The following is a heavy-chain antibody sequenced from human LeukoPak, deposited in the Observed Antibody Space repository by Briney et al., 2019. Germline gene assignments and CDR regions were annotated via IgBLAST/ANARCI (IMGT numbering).Heavy chain of an antibody. CDR3: ARAHYSGSFGY. CDR2: INWNGGST. Sequence: GGSLRLSXAASGFIFDDYGMSWVRQAPGKGLEWVSGINWNGGSTGYADSVKGRFTISRDNAKNSLYLQMNSLRAEDTALYYCARAHYSGSFGYWGQGTLVTVSS. J-gene: IGHJ4*02. V-gene: IGHV3-20*04. D-gene: IGHD1-26*01. CDR1: GFIFDDYG.